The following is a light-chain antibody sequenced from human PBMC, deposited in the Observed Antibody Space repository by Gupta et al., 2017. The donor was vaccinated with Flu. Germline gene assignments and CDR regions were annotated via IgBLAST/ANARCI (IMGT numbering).Light chain of an antibody. V-gene: IGKV1-17*01. CDR1: QDIRDD. Sequence: DIQMTQSPSPVSASVGDRVTITCRASQDIRDDVGWYQQKPGKAPRRLIYSASTLQSGVPSRFSGSGYGTDFTLTISGQQPDDFATYYCRQHNSYPFTFGHGTKVDSK. CDR2: SAS. J-gene: IGKJ3*01. CDR3: RQHNSYPFT.